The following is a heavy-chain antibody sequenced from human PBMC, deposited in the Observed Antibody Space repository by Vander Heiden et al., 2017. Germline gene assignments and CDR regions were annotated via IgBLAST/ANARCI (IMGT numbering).Heavy chain of an antibody. D-gene: IGHD3-22*01. J-gene: IGHJ4*02. CDR3: VKGAGYYDSSTLADY. CDR1: GFTFSSYD. CDR2: IGTAGDS. V-gene: IGHV3-13*01. Sequence: EVQLVESGGGLVQPGGSLRLSCAASGFTFSSYDMHWVRQFIGKGLEWVSGIGTAGDSYYTGSVWGRFTISRENAKSSLSIQMNKLRAGDTAVYYCVKGAGYYDSSTLADYWGQGSMVTVYS.